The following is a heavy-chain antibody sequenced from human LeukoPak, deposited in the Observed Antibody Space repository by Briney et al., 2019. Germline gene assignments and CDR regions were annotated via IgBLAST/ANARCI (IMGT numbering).Heavy chain of an antibody. CDR1: GGSISSYY. CDR2: IYYSGST. V-gene: IGHV4-39*01. Sequence: PSETLSLTCTVSGGSISSYYWGWIRQPPGKGLEWIGSIYYSGSTYYNPSLKSRVTISVDTSKNQFSLKLSSVTAADTAVYYCARPVVTAILYYFDYWGQGTLVTVSS. D-gene: IGHD2-21*02. CDR3: ARPVVTAILYYFDY. J-gene: IGHJ4*02.